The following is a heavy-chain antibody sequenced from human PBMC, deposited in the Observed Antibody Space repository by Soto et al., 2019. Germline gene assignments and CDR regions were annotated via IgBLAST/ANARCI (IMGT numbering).Heavy chain of an antibody. CDR3: AREKRLAVAATYYYYYMDV. V-gene: IGHV3-33*01. CDR1: GFTFSSYG. J-gene: IGHJ6*03. CDR2: RWYDGSNK. Sequence: QVQLVKSGGGVVQPGRSLRLSCAASGFTFSSYGMHWVRQAPGKGLEWVAVRWYDGSNKYYADSVKGRFTNSRDNSKNKLYLQINSLRAEDKAVYYCAREKRLAVAATYYYYYMDVWGKGTTVTVSS. D-gene: IGHD6-19*01.